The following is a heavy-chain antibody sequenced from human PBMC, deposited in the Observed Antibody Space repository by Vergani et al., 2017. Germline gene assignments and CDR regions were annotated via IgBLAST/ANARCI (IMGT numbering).Heavy chain of an antibody. CDR2: ISYDGSNK. D-gene: IGHD3-10*01. CDR1: GFTFSSYA. CDR3: ARARRITMVRGAATHYYYYGMDV. J-gene: IGHJ6*02. Sequence: QVQLVESGGGVVQPGRSLRLSCAASGFTFSSYAMHWVRQAPGKGLEWVAVISYDGSNKYYADSVKGRFTISRDNSKNTLYLQMNSLRAEDTAVYYCARARRITMVRGAATHYYYYGMDVWGRGTTVTVSS. V-gene: IGHV3-30*01.